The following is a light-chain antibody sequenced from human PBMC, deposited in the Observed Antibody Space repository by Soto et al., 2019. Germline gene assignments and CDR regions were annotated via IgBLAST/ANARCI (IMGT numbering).Light chain of an antibody. J-gene: IGKJ4*01. CDR3: QQYGSSPLT. Sequence: EIVLTQSPGTLSSSPGERATLSCRASQSISSSHLAWYQQKAGQAPRLLIYGASSRATGIPDRFSGSGSGTDFTLTISRLEPEDFAVYYCQQYGSSPLTFGGGTKVEIK. CDR1: QSISSSH. V-gene: IGKV3-20*01. CDR2: GAS.